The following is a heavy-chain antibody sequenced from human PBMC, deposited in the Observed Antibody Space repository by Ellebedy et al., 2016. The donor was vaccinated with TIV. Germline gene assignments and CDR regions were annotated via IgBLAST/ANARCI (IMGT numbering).Heavy chain of an antibody. V-gene: IGHV3-30*03. D-gene: IGHD3-10*01. CDR3: ARGGSSGSSDY. CDR2: ISSDGGRK. J-gene: IGHJ4*02. CDR1: GFTFNSYD. Sequence: GESLKISXAASGFTFNSYDMHWVRQVPGKGLEWVAVISSDGGRKHYADSVKGRFTISRDNSKNTLYLQMNSLRTDDMAVYYCARGGSSGSSDYWGQGTLVTVSS.